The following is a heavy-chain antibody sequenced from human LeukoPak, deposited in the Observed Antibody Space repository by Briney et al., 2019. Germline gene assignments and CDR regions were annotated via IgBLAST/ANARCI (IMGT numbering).Heavy chain of an antibody. D-gene: IGHD6-19*01. Sequence: GGSLRLSCAATGFTFSSYAMSWVRQAPGKGLEWVSAISGSGGSTYYADSVKGRFTISRDNSKNTLYLQMNSLRAEDTAVYYCAKWSGSGGYPRARWFQHWSQGTLVTVSS. V-gene: IGHV3-23*01. CDR2: ISGSGGST. CDR1: GFTFSSYA. J-gene: IGHJ1*01. CDR3: AKWSGSGGYPRARWFQH.